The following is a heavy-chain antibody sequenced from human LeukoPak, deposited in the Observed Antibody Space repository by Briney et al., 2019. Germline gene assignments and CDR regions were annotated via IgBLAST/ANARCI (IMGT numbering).Heavy chain of an antibody. CDR3: ARSNSPPRDGYNYGWFDP. Sequence: PSETLSLTCTVSGGSISSSSYYWGWIRQPPGKGLEWIGSIYYSGSTYYNPSLKSRLTISVDTSKTQFSLKLSSVTAADTAVYYCARSNSPPRDGYNYGWFDPWGQGTLVTVSS. CDR2: IYYSGST. CDR1: GGSISSSSYY. D-gene: IGHD5-24*01. V-gene: IGHV4-39*01. J-gene: IGHJ5*02.